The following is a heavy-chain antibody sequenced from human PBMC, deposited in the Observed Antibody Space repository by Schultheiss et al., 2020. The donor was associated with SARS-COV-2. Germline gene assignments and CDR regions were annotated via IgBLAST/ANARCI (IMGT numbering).Heavy chain of an antibody. J-gene: IGHJ4*02. CDR2: INHSGST. V-gene: IGHV4-34*01. CDR1: GGSFSGYY. CDR3: ARGAEIQLWQFDY. D-gene: IGHD5-18*01. Sequence: SETLSLTCAVYGGSFSGYYWSWIRQPPGKGLEWIGEINHSGSTNYNPSLKSRVTISVDTSKNQFSLTLTSVTAADTAVYYCARGAEIQLWQFDYWGQGTLVTVSS.